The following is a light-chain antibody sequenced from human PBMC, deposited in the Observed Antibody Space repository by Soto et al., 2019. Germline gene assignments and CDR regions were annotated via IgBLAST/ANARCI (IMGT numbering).Light chain of an antibody. CDR2: EVS. CDR1: SSDVGGYNY. V-gene: IGLV2-14*01. J-gene: IGLJ2*01. CDR3: SSYTSSSTPFLV. Sequence: QSALTQPASVSGSPGQSITISCTGTSSDVGGYNYVSWYQQHPGKAPKLVIYEVSNRPSGVSNRFSGSKSGNTASLTISGLQAEDEADYYCSSYTSSSTPFLVFGGGTKVTVL.